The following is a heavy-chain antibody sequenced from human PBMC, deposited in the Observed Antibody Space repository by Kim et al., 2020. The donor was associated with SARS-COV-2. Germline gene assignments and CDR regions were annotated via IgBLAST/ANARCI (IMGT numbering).Heavy chain of an antibody. Sequence: VKGRFTISRDNSKNTLYLQMNSLRAEDTAVYYCAKDAGKYYYDSSGYFDYWGQGTLVTVSS. J-gene: IGHJ4*02. V-gene: IGHV3-23*01. CDR3: AKDAGKYYYDSSGYFDY. D-gene: IGHD3-22*01.